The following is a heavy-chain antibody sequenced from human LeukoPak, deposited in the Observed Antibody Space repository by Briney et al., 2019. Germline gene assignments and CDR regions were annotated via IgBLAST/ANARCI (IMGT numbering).Heavy chain of an antibody. CDR1: GYTFTDYY. Sequence: APVKVSCKTSGYTFTDYYIHWVRQAPGQGLERMGRVIPNSGGTKFAQRFQGRVSMTRDTSLSTAYMELGRLTSDDTAVYYCARDPYYSDTGGYTLDNWGQGTLVTVSS. CDR3: ARDPYYSDTGGYTLDN. D-gene: IGHD3-22*01. V-gene: IGHV1-2*06. CDR2: VIPNSGGT. J-gene: IGHJ4*02.